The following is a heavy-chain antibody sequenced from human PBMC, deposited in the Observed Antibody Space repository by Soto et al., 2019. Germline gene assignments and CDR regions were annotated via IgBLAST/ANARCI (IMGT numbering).Heavy chain of an antibody. J-gene: IGHJ6*03. Sequence: ASVKVSCKASGYTFTSYGISWVRQAPGQGLEWMGWISAYNGNTNYAQKLQGRVTMTTDTSTSTAYMELRSPRSDDTAVYYCARDRHVSGTQPEYYYYRDVWGKGTRVTVSS. CDR2: ISAYNGNT. CDR3: ARDRHVSGTQPEYYYYRDV. V-gene: IGHV1-18*01. D-gene: IGHD3-10*01. CDR1: GYTFTSYG.